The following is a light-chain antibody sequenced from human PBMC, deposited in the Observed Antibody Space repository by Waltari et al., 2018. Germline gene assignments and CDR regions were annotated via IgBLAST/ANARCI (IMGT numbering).Light chain of an antibody. Sequence: QSVLTQPPSASGTPGQGVTISCSVRRPNIGINYVYWYQQLPGTAPKLLIYGNNQRPSGVPDRFSGSQSGTSASLAISGLRSEDEADYYCAAWDDSLYWVFGGGTKLTVL. CDR3: AAWDDSLYWV. CDR2: GNN. CDR1: RPNIGINY. J-gene: IGLJ3*02. V-gene: IGLV1-47*01.